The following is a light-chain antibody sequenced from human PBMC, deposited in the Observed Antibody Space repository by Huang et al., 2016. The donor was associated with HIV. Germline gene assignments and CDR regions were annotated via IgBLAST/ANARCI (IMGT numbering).Light chain of an antibody. V-gene: IGKV3-20*01. J-gene: IGKJ2*01. CDR1: QSISSTF. CDR2: GAS. CDR3: QQYGSSPPYT. Sequence: EIVLTQSPGTLSLSPGERATLSCRASQSISSTFLAWYQQKPGQAPRLLIYGASSRATGIPDRFGGSGSCTDFTLTISRLEPEDFAVYYCQQYGSSPPYTFGQGTKLEIK.